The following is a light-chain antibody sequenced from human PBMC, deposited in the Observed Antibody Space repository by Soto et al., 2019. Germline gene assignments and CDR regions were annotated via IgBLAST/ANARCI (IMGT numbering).Light chain of an antibody. Sequence: DIQMTQSPSSLSASVGDRVTITCRASQTIRIFLNWYQQKPGKAPDLLIYSASNLQGGVPSRFSGSGSGTDFTLTISSLQPDDVATYYCQETYGAPPWTFGQGTKV. CDR2: SAS. J-gene: IGKJ1*01. CDR1: QTIRIF. CDR3: QETYGAPPWT. V-gene: IGKV1-39*01.